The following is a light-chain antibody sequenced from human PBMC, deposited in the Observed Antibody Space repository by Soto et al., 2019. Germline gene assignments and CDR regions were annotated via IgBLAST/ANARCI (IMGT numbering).Light chain of an antibody. CDR3: CSYAGSYTLV. J-gene: IGLJ3*02. V-gene: IGLV2-11*01. Sequence: QSALTQPRSVSGSPGQSVTISCTGTSSGVGGYNFVSWYQHHPGKAPKLMIYDVSKRPSGVPDRFSGSKSGSTASLTISGLQAEDEADYYCCSYAGSYTLVFGGGTKLTVL. CDR2: DVS. CDR1: SSGVGGYNF.